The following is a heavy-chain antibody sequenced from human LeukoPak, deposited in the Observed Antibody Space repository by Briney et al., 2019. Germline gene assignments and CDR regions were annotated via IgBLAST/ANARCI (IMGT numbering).Heavy chain of an antibody. CDR3: ARGYDFWSGYYGFDY. CDR2: IYYSGST. Sequence: PSETLSLTYTVSGGSISSYYWSWIRQPPGKGLAWIGYIYYSGSTNYNPSLKSRVTISVDTSKNQFSLKLSSVTAADTAVYYCARGYDFWSGYYGFDYWGQGTLVTVSS. CDR1: GGSISSYY. V-gene: IGHV4-59*01. J-gene: IGHJ4*02. D-gene: IGHD3-3*01.